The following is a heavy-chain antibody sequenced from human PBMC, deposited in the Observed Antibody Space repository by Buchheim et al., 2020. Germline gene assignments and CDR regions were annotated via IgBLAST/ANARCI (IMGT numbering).Heavy chain of an antibody. J-gene: IGHJ4*02. D-gene: IGHD5-24*01. V-gene: IGHV3-23*01. Sequence: EVQLLESGGGLVQPGGSLRLSCAASGFTFSSYAMSWVRQAPGKGLEWVSAISGRGGSTYYADSVKGRFTISRDNSKNTLYLQMNNLRAEDTAVYYCAKSSGGRWLHYFQGPFFDYWGQGTL. CDR1: GFTFSSYA. CDR2: ISGRGGST. CDR3: AKSSGGRWLHYFQGPFFDY.